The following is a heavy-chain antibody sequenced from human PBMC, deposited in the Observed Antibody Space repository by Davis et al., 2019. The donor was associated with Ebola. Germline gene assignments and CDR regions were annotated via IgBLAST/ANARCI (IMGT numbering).Heavy chain of an antibody. Sequence: ASVKVSCKASGYTFTSYAMHWVRQAPGQRLEWMGWINAGNGNTKYSQKFQGRVTITRDTSASTAYMALSSLRSENTAVYYCARDKIVVVPAADGHYYYYYMDVWGKGTTVTVSS. D-gene: IGHD2-2*01. CDR2: INAGNGNT. CDR3: ARDKIVVVPAADGHYYYYYMDV. V-gene: IGHV1-3*01. J-gene: IGHJ6*03. CDR1: GYTFTSYA.